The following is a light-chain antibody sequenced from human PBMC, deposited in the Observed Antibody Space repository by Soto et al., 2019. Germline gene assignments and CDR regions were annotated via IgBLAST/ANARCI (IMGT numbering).Light chain of an antibody. V-gene: IGKV3-20*01. CDR3: QQYGSSPYT. CDR1: QSVSRSY. Sequence: EIVLTQSPGTLSLSPGERATLSCRASQSVSRSYLAWYQQKPGQAPRLLIYGASSRATGIPDRFSGSGSRTDFTLTISRLEPEDFAMYYCQQYGSSPYTFGQGTNLEIK. CDR2: GAS. J-gene: IGKJ2*01.